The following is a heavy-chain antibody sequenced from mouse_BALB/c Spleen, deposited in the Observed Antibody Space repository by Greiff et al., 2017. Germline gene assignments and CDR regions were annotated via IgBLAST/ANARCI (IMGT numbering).Heavy chain of an antibody. J-gene: IGHJ2*01. CDR2: ISDGGSYT. Sequence: EVQVVESGGGLVKPGGSLKLSCAASGFTFSDYYMYWVRQTPEKRLEWVATISDGGSYTYYPDSVKGRFTISRDNAKNNLYLQMSSLKSEDTAMYYCAREKYGNLYYFDYWGQGTTLTVSS. V-gene: IGHV5-4*02. D-gene: IGHD2-10*02. CDR1: GFTFSDYY. CDR3: AREKYGNLYYFDY.